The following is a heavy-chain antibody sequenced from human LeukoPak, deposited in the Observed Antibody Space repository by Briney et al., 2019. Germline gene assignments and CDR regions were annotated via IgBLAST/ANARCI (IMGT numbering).Heavy chain of an antibody. CDR2: FSAYNGNT. Sequence: ASVKISCKASGYTFTRNGISWVRQAPGEGLEWMGWFSAYNGNTKYAQKFQGRVTMTTDTPTSTAYMELRSLRSDDTAVYYCAYESSAYYVYWGQGTLVTVSS. J-gene: IGHJ4*02. CDR1: GYTFTRNG. V-gene: IGHV1-18*01. CDR3: AYESSAYYVY. D-gene: IGHD3-22*01.